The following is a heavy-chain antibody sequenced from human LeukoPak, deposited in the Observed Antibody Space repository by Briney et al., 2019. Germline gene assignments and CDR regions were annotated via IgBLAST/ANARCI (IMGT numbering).Heavy chain of an antibody. J-gene: IGHJ6*02. Sequence: SQTLSLTCDISGDSVSSNSAAWNWIRQSPSRGLEWLGRTYYRSKWYNDYAVSVKSRIVISPDTSKNQFSLQLDSVTPEDTAVYYCARQYSSGWSYYYGLDVWGQGTLVTVSS. CDR3: ARQYSSGWSYYYGLDV. CDR2: TYYRSKWYN. V-gene: IGHV6-1*01. CDR1: GDSVSSNSAA. D-gene: IGHD6-19*01.